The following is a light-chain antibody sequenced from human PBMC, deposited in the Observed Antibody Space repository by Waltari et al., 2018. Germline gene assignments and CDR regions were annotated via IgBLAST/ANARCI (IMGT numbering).Light chain of an antibody. Sequence: QSALTQPRSVSGSPGQSVTISCTGTSSYVGPYRYVSWYQHHPGKAPKVMFFYFSRRPSGVPDRFTGSKSGNTASLTISGLQAEDEADYYCCSYAGDAVYMFGGGTKVTVL. CDR1: SSYVGPYRY. CDR2: YFS. CDR3: CSYAGDAVYM. V-gene: IGLV2-11*01. J-gene: IGLJ3*02.